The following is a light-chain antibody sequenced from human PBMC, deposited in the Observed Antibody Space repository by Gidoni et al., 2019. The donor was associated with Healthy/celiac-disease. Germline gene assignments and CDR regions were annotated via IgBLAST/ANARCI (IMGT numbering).Light chain of an antibody. CDR2: AAS. V-gene: IGKV1-39*01. CDR1: QSISSY. CDR3: QQSYSNPVT. Sequence: QMPRSPSTLSASVGDRVTITCRASQSISSYLNWYQQKPGKAPKLLIYAASSLESGVPSRFSGSGSGTDFTLTISSLQPEDFATYYCQQSYSNPVTFGGGTKVEIK. J-gene: IGKJ4*01.